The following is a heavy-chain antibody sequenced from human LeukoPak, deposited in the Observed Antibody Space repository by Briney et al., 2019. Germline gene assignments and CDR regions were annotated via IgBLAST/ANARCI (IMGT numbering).Heavy chain of an antibody. J-gene: IGHJ5*02. D-gene: IGHD6-13*01. Sequence: SQTLSLTCAISGDSVSSNSAAWNWIRQSPSRGLEWLGGTYYRSKWYNDYAVSVKSRITINPDTSKNQFSLQLNSVTPEDTAVYYCARASKYSSSWHDGWFNPWGQGTLVTVSS. CDR2: TYYRSKWYN. V-gene: IGHV6-1*01. CDR1: GDSVSSNSAA. CDR3: ARASKYSSSWHDGWFNP.